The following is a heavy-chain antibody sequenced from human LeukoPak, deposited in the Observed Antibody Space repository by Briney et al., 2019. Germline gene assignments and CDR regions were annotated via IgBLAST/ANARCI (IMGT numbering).Heavy chain of an antibody. V-gene: IGHV1-2*06. CDR1: GYTFTGYY. CDR3: ASGYCSSTSCYIVWAFDY. CDR2: INPNSGGT. D-gene: IGHD2-2*02. Sequence: ASVKVSCKASGYTFTGYYMHWVRQAPGQGLEWMGRINPNSGGTNYAQKFQGRVTMTRDTSISTAYMELSSLRSEDTAVYYCASGYCSSTSCYIVWAFDYWGQGTLVTVSS. J-gene: IGHJ4*02.